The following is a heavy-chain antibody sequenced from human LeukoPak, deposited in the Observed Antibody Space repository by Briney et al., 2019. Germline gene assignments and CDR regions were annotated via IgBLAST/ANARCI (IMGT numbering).Heavy chain of an antibody. CDR2: IRIGGGGT. J-gene: IGHJ5*02. Sequence: GGSLRLSCAVSGFDLTTYAMTWVRQAPAKGLEWVSSIRIGGGGTYYADSVKGRFTISRDNSENTLHLQMNNLRVEGTARYFCARCMVLSQGWCNWFDPWGQGTLVTVSS. V-gene: IGHV3-23*01. D-gene: IGHD6-13*01. CDR3: ARCMVLSQGWCNWFDP. CDR1: GFDLTTYA.